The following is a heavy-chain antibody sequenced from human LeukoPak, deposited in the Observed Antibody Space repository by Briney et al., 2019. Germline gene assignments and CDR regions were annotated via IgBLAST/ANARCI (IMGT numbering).Heavy chain of an antibody. CDR2: IIPILGIA. CDR1: RATFSSYT. D-gene: IGHD3-22*01. J-gene: IGHJ4*02. CDR3: AREDDSSGYYYAPLDY. Sequence: SVKVSCKASRATFSSYTISWVRHAPGQGLEWMGRIIPILGIANYAQKFQGRVTTTADKSTSTAYMELSSLRSEDTAVYYCAREDDSSGYYYAPLDYWGQGTLVTV. V-gene: IGHV1-69*04.